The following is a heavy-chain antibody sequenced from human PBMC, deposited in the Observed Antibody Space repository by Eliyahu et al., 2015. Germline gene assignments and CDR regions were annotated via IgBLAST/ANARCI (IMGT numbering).Heavy chain of an antibody. CDR1: GXTFXXYA. V-gene: IGHV3-23*04. Sequence: EVQLVESGGGLVQPGGSLXLSCAASGXTFXXYAMTWVRQAPGKGLEWVSTISGSAGSTYYADSVKGRFTISRDNSKNTLYLQMNSLRAEDTAVYYCASQSADTVTTDYFDYWGQGTLVTVSS. J-gene: IGHJ4*02. CDR3: ASQSADTVTTDYFDY. D-gene: IGHD4-17*01. CDR2: ISGSAGST.